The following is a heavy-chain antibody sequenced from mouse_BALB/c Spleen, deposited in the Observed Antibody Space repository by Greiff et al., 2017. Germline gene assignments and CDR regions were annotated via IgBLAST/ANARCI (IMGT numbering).Heavy chain of an antibody. V-gene: IGHV1S81*02. CDR1: GYTFTSYW. D-gene: IGHD1-1*01. CDR3: ARVYYGRVAMDY. J-gene: IGHJ4*01. CDR2: INPSNGRT. Sequence: QVQLQQPGAELVKPGASVKLSCKASGYTFTSYWMHWVKQRPGQGLEWIGEINPSNGRTNYNEKFKSKATLTVDKSSSTAYMQLSSLTSEDSAGYYCARVYYGRVAMDYWGQGTSVTVSA.